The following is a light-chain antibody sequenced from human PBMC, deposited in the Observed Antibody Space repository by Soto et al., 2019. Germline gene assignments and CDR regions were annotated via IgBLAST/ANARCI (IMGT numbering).Light chain of an antibody. CDR1: QTISSW. CDR3: DRYTRSSIT. J-gene: IGKJ5*01. CDR2: KAS. Sequence: DIQMTQSPSTLSGSVGDRVTITCRASQTISSWLAWYQQKPGKAPKLLIYKASTLQSEVPSRFSGSGSGTELNLTIRRVRCDDFANHYCDRYTRSSITVGQGPRMEIK. V-gene: IGKV1-5*03.